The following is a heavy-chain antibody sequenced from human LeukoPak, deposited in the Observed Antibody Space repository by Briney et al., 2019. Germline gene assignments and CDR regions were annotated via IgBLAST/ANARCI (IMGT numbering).Heavy chain of an antibody. CDR3: AKERDTAMVTIDY. V-gene: IGHV3-30*02. CDR2: IRYDGSNK. J-gene: IGHJ4*02. D-gene: IGHD5-18*01. Sequence: GGPLSLSCAASGFPFSRYVMHWVREAPGKGLEWVAFIRYDGSNKYYADSMKGRFTISIDNSKNTLYLQMNSLRAEDTAVYYCAKERDTAMVTIDYWGQGTLVTVSS. CDR1: GFPFSRYV.